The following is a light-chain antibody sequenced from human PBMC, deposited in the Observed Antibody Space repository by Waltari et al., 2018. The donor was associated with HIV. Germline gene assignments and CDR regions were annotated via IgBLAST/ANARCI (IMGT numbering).Light chain of an antibody. CDR1: RSILYSSDNRNY. CDR2: WAS. Sequence: DIVMTQSPDSLPVSLGERATINCTSSRSILYSSDNRNYLAWYQQKPRQPPKLLISWASTRESGVPDRFSGGGSGTDFTLNITRLQAEDVAVYHCQQYFRIPPTFGGGTKVEIK. CDR3: QQYFRIPPT. V-gene: IGKV4-1*01. J-gene: IGKJ4*01.